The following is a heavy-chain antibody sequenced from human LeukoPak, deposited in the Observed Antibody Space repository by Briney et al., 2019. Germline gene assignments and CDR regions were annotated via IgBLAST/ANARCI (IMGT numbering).Heavy chain of an antibody. Sequence: GGSLRLSCAASGFTFSSYGMHWVRQAPGKGLEWVAVISYDGSNKYYADSVKGRFTISRDNSRNTLYLQMNSLRAEDTAVYYCAKVKAALLWFGTIFDYWGQGTLVTVSS. CDR3: AKVKAALLWFGTIFDY. J-gene: IGHJ4*02. V-gene: IGHV3-30*18. CDR2: ISYDGSNK. D-gene: IGHD3-10*01. CDR1: GFTFSSYG.